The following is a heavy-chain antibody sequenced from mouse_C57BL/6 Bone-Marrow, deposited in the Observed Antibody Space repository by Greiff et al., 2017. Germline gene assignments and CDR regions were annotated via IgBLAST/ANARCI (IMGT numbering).Heavy chain of an antibody. CDR3: AREVYDGFAY. D-gene: IGHD1-1*01. Sequence: EVKLMESGGGLVQPGGSLKLSCAASGFTFSDYYMYWVRQTPEKRLECVAYISNGGGSTYYPDTVKGRFTISRDNAKNTLYLQMSRLKSEDTAMYYCAREVYDGFAYWGQGTLVTVSA. V-gene: IGHV5-12*01. CDR1: GFTFSDYY. J-gene: IGHJ3*01. CDR2: ISNGGGST.